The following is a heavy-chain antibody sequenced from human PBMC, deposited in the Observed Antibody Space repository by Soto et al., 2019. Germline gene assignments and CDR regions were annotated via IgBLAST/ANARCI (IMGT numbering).Heavy chain of an antibody. V-gene: IGHV4-59*08. Sequence: SETLSLTCSVSGCSFSSYYWSWIRQPPGKGLEWIGYLYYSGSTNYNPSLKSRVTISVDTSKNQFSLKLSSVTAADTAVYYCARLYVSGRYYFDYWAQGTLVTVSS. CDR1: GCSFSSYY. D-gene: IGHD3-10*01. J-gene: IGHJ4*02. CDR3: ARLYVSGRYYFDY. CDR2: LYYSGST.